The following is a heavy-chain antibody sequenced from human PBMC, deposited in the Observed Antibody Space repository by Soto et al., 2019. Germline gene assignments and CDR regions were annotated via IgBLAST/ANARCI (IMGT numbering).Heavy chain of an antibody. J-gene: IGHJ6*02. CDR1: GGSISSGDYY. CDR2: IYYSGST. V-gene: IGHV4-30-4*01. D-gene: IGHD3-3*01. CDR3: ARDYDFWSGYPVDYGMDV. Sequence: SETLSLTCTVSGGSISSGDYYWSWIRQPPGKGLEWIGYIYYSGSTYYNPSLKSRVTISVDTSKNQFSLKLSSVTAADTAVYYCARDYDFWSGYPVDYGMDVWGQGTTVTVS.